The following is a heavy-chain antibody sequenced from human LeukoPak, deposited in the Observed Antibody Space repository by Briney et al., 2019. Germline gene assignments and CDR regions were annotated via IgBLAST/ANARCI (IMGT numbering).Heavy chain of an antibody. V-gene: IGHV3-66*01. CDR3: ATIYSVYGVYFDY. CDR1: GFTVSSNY. Sequence: PGGSLRLSCAASGFTVSSNYMSWLRQAPGKGLEWVSVIYSGGSTYYADSVKGRFTISRDNSKNTPYLQMNSLSAEDTAVNYCATIYSVYGVYFDYWGQGTLVTVSS. J-gene: IGHJ4*02. D-gene: IGHD3-10*02. CDR2: IYSGGST.